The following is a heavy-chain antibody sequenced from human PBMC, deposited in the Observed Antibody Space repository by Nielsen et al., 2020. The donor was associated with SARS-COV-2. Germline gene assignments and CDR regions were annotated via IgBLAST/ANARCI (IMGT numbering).Heavy chain of an antibody. V-gene: IGHV3-15*01. CDR3: TTGGPPRYCSGGSCYPYYYYYGMDV. Sequence: GGSLRLSCAASGFTFSNAWTSWVRQAPGKGLEWVGRIKSKTDGGTTDYAAPVKGRFTISRDDSKNTLYLQMNSLKTEDTAVYYCTTGGPPRYCSGGSCYPYYYYYGMDVWGQGTTVTVSS. D-gene: IGHD2-15*01. CDR1: GFTFSNAW. J-gene: IGHJ6*02. CDR2: IKSKTDGGTT.